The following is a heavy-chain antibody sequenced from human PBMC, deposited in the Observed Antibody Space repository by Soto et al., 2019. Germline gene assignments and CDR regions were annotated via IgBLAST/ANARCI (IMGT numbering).Heavy chain of an antibody. V-gene: IGHV4-30-4*01. CDR1: GGSISSGEYK. CDR3: SRAWDY. J-gene: IGHJ4*02. CDR2: IFYSGHT. Sequence: SETLSLTCTVSGGSISSGEYKWSWIRQSPGKGLEWIGFIFYSGHTYYNPSLKGRVSISLDASNNQFSLKLTSVTAADTAVYYCSRAWDYWGQGTLVTVSS.